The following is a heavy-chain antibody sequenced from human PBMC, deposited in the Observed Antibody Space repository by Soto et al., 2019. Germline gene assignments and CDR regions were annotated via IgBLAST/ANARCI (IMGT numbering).Heavy chain of an antibody. V-gene: IGHV4-4*07. J-gene: IGHJ4*02. D-gene: IGHD1-1*01. CDR3: ARGGTRSADLPTY. CDR2: IYSIGSA. CDR1: GDSINNYY. Sequence: VRLQESGPGLVKPSETLSLTCSVSGDSINNYYWSWIRQPAGKGLEWIGRIYSIGSANYNPSPKTRDTMPVDTSKNQVFLSVTTVTAADTAVYFCARGGTRSADLPTYWGQGIQVIVSS.